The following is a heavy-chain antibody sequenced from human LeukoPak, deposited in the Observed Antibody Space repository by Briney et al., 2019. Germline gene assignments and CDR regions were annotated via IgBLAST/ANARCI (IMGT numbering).Heavy chain of an antibody. Sequence: PGGSLRLSCAASGFTFSSYGVHWVRQAPGKGLEWVAFIRYDGSNEYYADSVKGRFTISRDNSKNTLYLQMNSLRAEDTAVYYCAKDGKYCSGGSCYFDYWGQGTLVTVSS. CDR2: IRYDGSNE. J-gene: IGHJ4*02. CDR3: AKDGKYCSGGSCYFDY. D-gene: IGHD2-15*01. V-gene: IGHV3-30*02. CDR1: GFTFSSYG.